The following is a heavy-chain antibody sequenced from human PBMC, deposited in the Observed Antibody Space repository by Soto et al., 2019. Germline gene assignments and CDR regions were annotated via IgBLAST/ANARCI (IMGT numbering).Heavy chain of an antibody. V-gene: IGHV3-74*01. Sequence: EVQLVESGGGLVQPGGSLRLSCVASGFTFNSYWMHWVRQVPGKGLMWVSRINSEGSSTAHADSVKGRFTISRDNAKNTLYLQMNSLRVEDSAVYYCARVRVPGQERFGSGPWYFDLWGRGTLVTVSS. CDR1: GFTFNSYW. D-gene: IGHD3-10*01. J-gene: IGHJ2*01. CDR3: ARVRVPGQERFGSGPWYFDL. CDR2: INSEGSST.